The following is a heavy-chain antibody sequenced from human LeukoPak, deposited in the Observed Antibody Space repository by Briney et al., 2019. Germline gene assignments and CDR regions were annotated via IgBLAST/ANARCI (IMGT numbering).Heavy chain of an antibody. CDR2: IYYSGST. Sequence: SETLSLTCTVSGGSISSSSYYWGWIRQPPGTGLEWIGSIYYSGSTYYNPSLKSRVTISVDTSKNQFSLKLSSVTAADTAVYYCARQEDYDILTGYYNPFYFDYWGQGTLVTVSS. D-gene: IGHD3-9*01. V-gene: IGHV4-39*01. CDR3: ARQEDYDILTGYYNPFYFDY. J-gene: IGHJ4*02. CDR1: GGSISSSSYY.